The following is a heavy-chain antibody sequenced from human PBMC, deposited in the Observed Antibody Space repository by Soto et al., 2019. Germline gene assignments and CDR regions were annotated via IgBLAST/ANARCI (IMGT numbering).Heavy chain of an antibody. CDR3: ARDRDDFWSGYSPFDY. D-gene: IGHD3-3*01. CDR2: ISAYNGNT. V-gene: IGHV1-18*01. CDR1: GYTFTSYG. J-gene: IGHJ4*02. Sequence: ASVKVSCKASGYTFTSYGISWVRQAPGQGLEWMGWISAYNGNTNYAQKLQGRVTMTTDTSTSTAYMELRSLRSDDTAVYYCARDRDDFWSGYSPFDYWGQGTLVTVSS.